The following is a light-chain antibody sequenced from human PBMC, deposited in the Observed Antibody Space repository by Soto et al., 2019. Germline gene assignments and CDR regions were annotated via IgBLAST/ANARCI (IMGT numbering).Light chain of an antibody. J-gene: IGKJ1*01. V-gene: IGKV1-6*01. CDR2: AAS. Sequence: AIQMTQSPSSLSASVGDRVTITCRASQGIRSDLAWYQKKSGKAPKLLIYAASSLQSGVPSSFSGSGFGSDFTLTISRLQPEDFATYYCLQDYGYPRTFGQGTSVEI. CDR3: LQDYGYPRT. CDR1: QGIRSD.